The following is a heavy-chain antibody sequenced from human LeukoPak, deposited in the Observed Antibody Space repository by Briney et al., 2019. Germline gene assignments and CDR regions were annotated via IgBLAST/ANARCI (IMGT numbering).Heavy chain of an antibody. CDR3: ARVSWFPGTSYYYMDV. CDR2: INHSGST. J-gene: IGHJ6*03. CDR1: GGSFSGYY. V-gene: IGHV4-34*01. Sequence: SETLSLTCAVYGGSFSGYYWSWIRQPPGKGLEWIGEINHSGSTNYNPSLKSRVTISLDTSKNQFSLKLSSVTAADTAVYYCARVSWFPGTSYYYMDVWGKGTPVTVSS. D-gene: IGHD1-1*01.